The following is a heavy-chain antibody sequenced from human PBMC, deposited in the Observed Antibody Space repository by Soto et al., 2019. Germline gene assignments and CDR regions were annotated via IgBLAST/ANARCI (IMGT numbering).Heavy chain of an antibody. CDR2: IIPILGIA. J-gene: IGHJ6*03. Sequence: QVQMVQSGAEVKKPGSSVKVSCKASGGTFSSYTISWVRQAPGQGLEWMGRIIPILGIANSAQKFQGSVTITADKSTITFYMERSSLKSEDTAVYYCAIVKLLGYCSSTSCYTPYTDFWGKCTTLTLSS. V-gene: IGHV1-69*02. CDR1: GGTFSSYT. D-gene: IGHD2-2*02. CDR3: AIVKLLGYCSSTSCYTPYTDF.